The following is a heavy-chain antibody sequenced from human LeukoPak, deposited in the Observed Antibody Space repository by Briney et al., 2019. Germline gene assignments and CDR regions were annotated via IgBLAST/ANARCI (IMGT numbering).Heavy chain of an antibody. CDR1: GGSISSYY. V-gene: IGHV4-59*01. D-gene: IGHD2-15*01. CDR2: IYYSGST. Sequence: PSETLSLTCTVSGGSISSYYWSWIRQPPGKGLEWIGYIYYSGSTNYNPSLKSRVTLSLAPSKNQFSLKLSPVPPAGPAVYSFARGVEDTLDGYYFDYWGQGTLVTVSS. J-gene: IGHJ4*02. CDR3: ARGVEDTLDGYYFDY.